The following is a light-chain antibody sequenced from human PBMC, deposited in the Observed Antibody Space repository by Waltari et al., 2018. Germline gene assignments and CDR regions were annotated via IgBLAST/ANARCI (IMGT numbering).Light chain of an antibody. CDR2: DAS. CDR3: QQYGNSPAT. CDR1: QSVASNY. Sequence: EVVLTQSPGTLYLSPGERATLSCRASQSVASNYLAWYKHKPGQAPRLLIYDASNRATGIPGGFSGSGSGKNFTLTNRRLGPESFAVYACQQYGNSPATFGQGTKVEMK. J-gene: IGKJ1*01. V-gene: IGKV3-20*01.